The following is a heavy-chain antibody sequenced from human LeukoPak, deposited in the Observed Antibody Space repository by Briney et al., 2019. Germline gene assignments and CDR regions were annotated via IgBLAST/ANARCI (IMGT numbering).Heavy chain of an antibody. V-gene: IGHV3-53*01. Sequence: GGSLRLSCAASGFTFSSYAMSWVRQAPGKGLEWVSVIYSGGYTYYADSVKGRFTISRDNSKDTLYLQMNSLRAEDTAVYYCARCRAFGHFDYWGQGTLVTVSS. D-gene: IGHD3-10*01. CDR2: IYSGGYT. J-gene: IGHJ4*02. CDR3: ARCRAFGHFDY. CDR1: GFTFSSYA.